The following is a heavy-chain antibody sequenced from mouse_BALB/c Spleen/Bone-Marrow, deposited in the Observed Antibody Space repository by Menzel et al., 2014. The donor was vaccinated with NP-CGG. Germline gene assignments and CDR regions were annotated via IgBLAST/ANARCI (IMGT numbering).Heavy chain of an antibody. D-gene: IGHD2-3*01. CDR1: GFAFXSYD. CDR3: ARHEDGYYDAMDY. V-gene: IGHV5-12-1*01. CDR2: ISSGGGST. J-gene: IGHJ4*01. Sequence: EVQVVESGGGLVKPGGSLKLSCAASGFAFXSYDMSWVRQTPEKRLEWVAYISSGGGSTYYPDTVKGRFTISRDNAKNTLYLQMSSLKSEDTAMYYCARHEDGYYDAMDYWGQGTSVTVSS.